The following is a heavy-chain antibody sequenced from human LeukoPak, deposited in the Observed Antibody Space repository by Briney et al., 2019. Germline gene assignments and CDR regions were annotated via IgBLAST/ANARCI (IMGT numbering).Heavy chain of an antibody. J-gene: IGHJ4*02. CDR3: AREKTACGGDCYDS. D-gene: IGHD2-21*01. Sequence: PGGSLRLSCAASGFTFSSYSMNWVRQAPGKGGEWVSSISSSSSYIYYADSVKGRFTISRDNAKNSLFLQMNSLRAEDTAVYYCAREKTACGGDCYDSWGQGTLVTVSS. V-gene: IGHV3-21*01. CDR2: ISSSSSYI. CDR1: GFTFSSYS.